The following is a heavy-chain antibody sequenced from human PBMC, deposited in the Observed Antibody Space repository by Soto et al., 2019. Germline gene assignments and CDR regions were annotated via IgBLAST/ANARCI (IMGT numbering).Heavy chain of an antibody. CDR3: VQSRCGGDCLQSYSSHSYYGLDV. Sequence: QITLKESGPTLVKPTQTLTLTCTFSGFSLSTTGVGVGWIRQPPGKALEWLALIYWDDDKRYNPSLKSRLTITKDTSKNQVVLTITNMDPMDTATYYCVQSRCGGDCLQSYSSHSYYGLDVWGQGTTVTVSS. CDR2: IYWDDDK. D-gene: IGHD2-21*01. J-gene: IGHJ6*02. CDR1: GFSLSTTGVG. V-gene: IGHV2-5*02.